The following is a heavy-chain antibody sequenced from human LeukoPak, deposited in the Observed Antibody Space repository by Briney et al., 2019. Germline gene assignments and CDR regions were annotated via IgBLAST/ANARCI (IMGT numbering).Heavy chain of an antibody. J-gene: IGHJ4*02. CDR1: GFTVSSNS. Sequence: GGSLRLSCTVSGFTVSSNSMSWVRKAPGKGLEWVSFIYSDNTHYSDSVKGRFTISRDNSKNTLYLQMNSLRAEDTAVYYCARRAGAYSHPYDYWGQRTLVTVSS. CDR3: ARRAGAYSHPYDY. V-gene: IGHV3-53*01. D-gene: IGHD4/OR15-4a*01. CDR2: IYSDNT.